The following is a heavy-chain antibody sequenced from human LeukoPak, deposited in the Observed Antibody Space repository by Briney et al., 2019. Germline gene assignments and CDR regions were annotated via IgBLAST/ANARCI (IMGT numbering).Heavy chain of an antibody. CDR2: ISAYNGNT. CDR3: ARSFSSGWYTDY. Sequence: ASVKVSCKASGYTFTSYGISWVRQAPGQGLERMGWISAYNGNTNYAQKLQGRVTMTPDTSTSTAYMELRSLRSDDTAVYYCARSFSSGWYTDYWGQGTLVTVSS. V-gene: IGHV1-18*01. D-gene: IGHD6-19*01. CDR1: GYTFTSYG. J-gene: IGHJ4*02.